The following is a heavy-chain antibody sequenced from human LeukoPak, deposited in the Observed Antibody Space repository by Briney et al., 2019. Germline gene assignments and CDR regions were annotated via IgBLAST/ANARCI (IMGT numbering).Heavy chain of an antibody. CDR3: ARNQQLALYYFDY. Sequence: SETLSLTFAVYGGSFSCYYWSWIRQPPGKGLEWIGEINHSGSTNYNPSLKSRVTISVDTSKNQFSLKLSSVTAADTAVYYCARNQQLALYYFDYWGQGTLVTVSS. J-gene: IGHJ4*02. V-gene: IGHV4-34*01. CDR2: INHSGST. CDR1: GGSFSCYY. D-gene: IGHD6-13*01.